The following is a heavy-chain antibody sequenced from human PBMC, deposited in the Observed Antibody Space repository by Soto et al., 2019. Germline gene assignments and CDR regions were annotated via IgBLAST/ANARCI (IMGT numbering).Heavy chain of an antibody. CDR1: GFTFSSYW. CDR3: ARGVRGHYGFDV. D-gene: IGHD3-10*01. CDR2: IKTDRSST. Sequence: EVQLVESGGGLVQPGGSLRLSCAASGFTFSSYWMHWVRQAPGKGLVWVSRIKTDRSSTNYADSVKGRFTISRDNAKNTVYLQMNSLRAEDTAVFYCARGVRGHYGFDVWGQGTVVTVSS. V-gene: IGHV3-74*01. J-gene: IGHJ3*01.